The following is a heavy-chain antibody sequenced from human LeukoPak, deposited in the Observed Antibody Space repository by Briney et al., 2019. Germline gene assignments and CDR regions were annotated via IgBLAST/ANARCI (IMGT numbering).Heavy chain of an antibody. CDR2: IYTGGST. CDR1: GFTVSSNY. CDR3: AGTFYGASPLY. V-gene: IGHV3-53*01. Sequence: GGSLIPSCAASGFTVSSNYMSWVRQAPGKGLEWVSVIYTGGSTYYADSVKGRFTISRHNSENTLYLQMKSLRAEDTAVYYCAGTFYGASPLYWGQGTLVTVS. D-gene: IGHD4-17*01. J-gene: IGHJ4*02.